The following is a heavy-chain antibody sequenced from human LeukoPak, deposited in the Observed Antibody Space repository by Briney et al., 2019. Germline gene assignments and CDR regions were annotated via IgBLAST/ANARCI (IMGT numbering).Heavy chain of an antibody. CDR1: GVTFSSYA. CDR2: ISSNGGST. D-gene: IGHD1-26*01. J-gene: IGHJ4*02. CDR3: AGGSGSYYDY. Sequence: GGSLRLSCAASGVTFSSYAMHWGRQAPGKGLEYVSAISSNGGSTYYANSVKGRFTISRDNSKNTLYLQMGSLRAEDMAVYYCAGGSGSYYDYWGQGTLVTVSS. V-gene: IGHV3-64*01.